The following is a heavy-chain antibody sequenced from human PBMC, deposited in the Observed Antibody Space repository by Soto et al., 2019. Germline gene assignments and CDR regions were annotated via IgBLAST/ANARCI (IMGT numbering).Heavy chain of an antibody. CDR2: ISGSGGST. CDR1: GFTFSSYA. D-gene: IGHD2-15*01. V-gene: IGHV3-23*01. J-gene: IGHJ4*02. CDR3: AKISTMVVAGHYFDY. Sequence: GGSLRLSCAASGFTFSSYAMSWVRQAPGKGLEWVSAISGSGGSTYYADSVKGRFTISRDNSKNTLYLQMNSLRAEDTAVYYCAKISTMVVAGHYFDYWGQGTLVTVSS.